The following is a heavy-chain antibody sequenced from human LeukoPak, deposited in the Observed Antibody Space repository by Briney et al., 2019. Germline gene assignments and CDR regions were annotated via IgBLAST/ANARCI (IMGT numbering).Heavy chain of an antibody. D-gene: IGHD2-15*01. CDR2: IKQDGSEK. Sequence: GGYLRLSCAASGFTFSSYWMSWVRQAPGKGLEWVANIKQDGSEKYYVDSVKGRFTISRDNAKNSLYLQMNSLRAEDTAVYYCARHRYCSGGSCYSDYYYYYGMDVWGKGTTVTVSS. CDR3: ARHRYCSGGSCYSDYYYYYGMDV. J-gene: IGHJ6*04. CDR1: GFTFSSYW. V-gene: IGHV3-7*03.